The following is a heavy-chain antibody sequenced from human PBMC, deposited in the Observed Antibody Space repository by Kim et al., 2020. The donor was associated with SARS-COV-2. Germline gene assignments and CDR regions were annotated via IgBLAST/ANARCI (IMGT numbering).Heavy chain of an antibody. V-gene: IGHV1-2*02. CDR3: ARVMEYCTATSGAMFDF. J-gene: IGHJ4*02. CDR2: INPNSGAT. Sequence: ASVKVSCKTSGYTFSDYYMHWVRQAPGQGLEWMGEINPNSGATKYAQKFQGRVAMTRDTSISTAYMELTSLSSEDTAVYYCARVMEYCTATSGAMFDFWGQGTLVTVSS. D-gene: IGHD2-8*02. CDR1: GYTFSDYY.